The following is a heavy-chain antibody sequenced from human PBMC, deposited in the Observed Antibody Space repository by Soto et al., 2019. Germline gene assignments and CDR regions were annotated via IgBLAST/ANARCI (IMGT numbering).Heavy chain of an antibody. CDR1: GYSFSNYN. V-gene: IGHV1-18*01. J-gene: IGHJ6*02. CDR3: ARRSRGLDV. Sequence: ASVKVSCKSSGYSFSNYNFCWVRQAPGQGLEWMGWISAYNGHTDYAQKFQGRVTMTTDTSTSTAYMDLWSLRSDDTAVYYCARRSRGLDVWGQGTTVTVSS. CDR2: ISAYNGHT.